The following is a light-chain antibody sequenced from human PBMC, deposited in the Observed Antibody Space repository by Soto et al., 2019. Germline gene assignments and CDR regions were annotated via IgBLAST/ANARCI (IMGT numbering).Light chain of an antibody. CDR2: GAS. J-gene: IGKJ2*01. CDR3: QQSYITRA. Sequence: DIQLTQSPSSLSASVGDRVTITCRASPSISSSLNWYQQKPEKAPKLLIYGASSLQGGVPSRFSVSGSGTDFTLIISSLQPDDFATYYCQQSYITRAFGQGTKLEIK. V-gene: IGKV1-39*01. CDR1: PSISSS.